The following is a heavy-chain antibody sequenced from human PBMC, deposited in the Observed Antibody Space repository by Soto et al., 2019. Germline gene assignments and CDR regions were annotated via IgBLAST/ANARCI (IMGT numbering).Heavy chain of an antibody. CDR3: ATGRDAFTCAGLGY. CDR1: GDSISSYY. V-gene: IGHV4-59*08. J-gene: IGHJ4*02. D-gene: IGHD2-2*01. CDR2: IYYSGST. Sequence: PSETLSLTCTVSGDSISSYYLSWIRQPPGKGLEWIGYIYYSGSTNYNPSLKSRVTISIDTSKNQFSLKVNSVTAADTAVYFYATGRDAFTCAGLGYWGQGTLVTVSS.